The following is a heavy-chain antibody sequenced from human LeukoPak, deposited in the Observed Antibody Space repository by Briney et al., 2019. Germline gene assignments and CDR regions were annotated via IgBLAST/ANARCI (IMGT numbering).Heavy chain of an antibody. CDR1: GFTFSTFG. CDR2: ISYDGGNQ. D-gene: IGHD6-13*01. J-gene: IGHJ4*02. Sequence: GGSLRLSCAASGFTFSTFGMHWVRQAPGKGLEWVAVISYDGGNQYYADSVKGRFTISRDNSKNTLYLQLNSLRPEDTAVYYCAKDLAAAGTHCFDYWGQGTLVTVSS. V-gene: IGHV3-30*18. CDR3: AKDLAAAGTHCFDY.